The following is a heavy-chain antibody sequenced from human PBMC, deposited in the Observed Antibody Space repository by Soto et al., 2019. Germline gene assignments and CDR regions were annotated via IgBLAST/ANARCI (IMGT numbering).Heavy chain of an antibody. Sequence: QVQLVESGGGVVQPGRSLRLSCAASGFTFSSYGMHWVRQAPGKGLEWVAVIWYDGSNKYYADSVKGRFTISRDNSKNTLYLQMNSLRAEDTAVYYCARGGVEMATVFDYWGQGTLFTVSS. CDR3: ARGGVEMATVFDY. CDR2: IWYDGSNK. D-gene: IGHD4-4*01. J-gene: IGHJ4*02. CDR1: GFTFSSYG. V-gene: IGHV3-33*01.